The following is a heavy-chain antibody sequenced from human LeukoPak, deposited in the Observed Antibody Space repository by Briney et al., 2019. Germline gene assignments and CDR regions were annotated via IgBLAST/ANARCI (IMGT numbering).Heavy chain of an antibody. J-gene: IGHJ5*02. V-gene: IGHV4-34*01. CDR2: INHSGST. Sequence: GSLRLSCAASGFTFGSYWMNWVRQPPGKGLEWIGEINHSGSTNYNPSLKSRVTISVDTSKNQFSLKLSSVTAADTAVYYCARGWFLLNWFDPWGQGTLVTVSS. CDR1: GFTFGSYW. D-gene: IGHD3-10*01. CDR3: ARGWFLLNWFDP.